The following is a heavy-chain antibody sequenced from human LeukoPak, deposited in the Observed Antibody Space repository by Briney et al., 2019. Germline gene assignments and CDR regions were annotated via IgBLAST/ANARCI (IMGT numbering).Heavy chain of an antibody. J-gene: IGHJ6*03. CDR3: AKSAGSYYYYYMDV. V-gene: IGHV3-30*02. Sequence: QSGGSLRLSCAASGFTFSSYGMHWVRQAPGKGLEWVAFIRYDGSNKYYADSVKGRFTISRENSKNTLYLQMNSLRAEDTAVYYCAKSAGSYYYYYMDVWGKGTTVTISS. CDR2: IRYDGSNK. CDR1: GFTFSSYG.